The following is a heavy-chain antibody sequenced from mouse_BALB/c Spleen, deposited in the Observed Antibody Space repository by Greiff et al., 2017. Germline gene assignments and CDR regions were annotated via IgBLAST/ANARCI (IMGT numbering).Heavy chain of an antibody. Sequence: EVKLVESGPELVKPGASVKISCKASGYTFTDYNMHWVKQSHGKSLEWIGYIYPYNGGTGYNQKFKSKATLTVDNSSSTAYMELRSLTSEDSAVYYCARSGWFNYFDYWGQGTTLTVSS. CDR3: ARSGWFNYFDY. CDR1: GYTFTDYN. D-gene: IGHD2-3*01. CDR2: IYPYNGGT. V-gene: IGHV1S29*02. J-gene: IGHJ2*01.